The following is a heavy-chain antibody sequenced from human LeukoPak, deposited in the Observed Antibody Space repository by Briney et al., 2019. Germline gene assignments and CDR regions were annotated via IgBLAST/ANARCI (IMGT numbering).Heavy chain of an antibody. J-gene: IGHJ4*02. CDR2: VNHSGSS. D-gene: IGHD1-26*01. CDR3: VRVEPSFDY. CDR1: GGSFTIYY. Sequence: SETLSLTCAVYGGSFTIYYWSWIRQPPGKGLEWIGEVNHSGSSNYNPSLKSRVTISVDTSKKQFSLKLTSVTAADTAVYYCVRVEPSFDYWGQGTPVTVSS. V-gene: IGHV4-34*01.